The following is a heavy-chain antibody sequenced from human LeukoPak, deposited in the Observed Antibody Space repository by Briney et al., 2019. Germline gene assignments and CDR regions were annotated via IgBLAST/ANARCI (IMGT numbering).Heavy chain of an antibody. D-gene: IGHD6-19*01. CDR3: ATIYSRAWMYYLDY. CDR2: IYYSGST. Sequence: SETLSLTCTVSGGSISSSSYYWGWIRQPPGKELEWIGSIYYSGSTYYNPSLKSRVTLSVDPSKNQFSLKLSSVTAADTAVYYCATIYSRAWMYYLDYWGQGTLVTVSS. CDR1: GGSISSSSYY. J-gene: IGHJ4*02. V-gene: IGHV4-39*01.